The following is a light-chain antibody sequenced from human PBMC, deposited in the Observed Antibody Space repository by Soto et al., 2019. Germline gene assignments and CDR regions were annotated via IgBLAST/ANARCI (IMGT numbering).Light chain of an antibody. V-gene: IGLV4-69*01. CDR3: QSWGTGCV. Sequence: QSVLTQSPSASASLGASVKLTCTLSSGHSSYAIAWHQQQPEKGPRYLMKLNSDGSHSKGDGIPDRFSGSSSGAERSHPSASLHAGDEADYYCQSWGTGCVFGTGTKVT. CDR1: SGHSSYA. CDR2: LNSDGSH. J-gene: IGLJ1*01.